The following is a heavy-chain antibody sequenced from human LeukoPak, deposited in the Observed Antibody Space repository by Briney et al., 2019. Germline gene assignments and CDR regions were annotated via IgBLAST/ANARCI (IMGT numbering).Heavy chain of an antibody. J-gene: IGHJ6*03. CDR1: GYTFTSYG. V-gene: IGHV1-18*01. CDR3: ARIPGRLRADYYYYYMDV. Sequence: GASVKVSCKASGYTFTSYGINWVRQAPGQGLEWMGWISTYNGHTNYAQKFQGRVTMTTDTSTSTAYMELRSLRSDDTAVYYCARIPGRLRADYYYYYMDVWGKGTTVTVSS. D-gene: IGHD5-12*01. CDR2: ISTYNGHT.